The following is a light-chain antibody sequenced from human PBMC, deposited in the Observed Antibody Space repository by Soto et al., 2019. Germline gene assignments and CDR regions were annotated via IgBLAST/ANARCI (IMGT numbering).Light chain of an antibody. CDR2: EVS. V-gene: IGLV2-14*01. Sequence: QSALTQPASVSGSPGQSITISCTGTSSDVGGYKYVSWYQQHPGKAPKLMIYEVSYRPSGVSHRFSGSKSGNTASLTISGLQAEDEADYYCSSYTTTNTLVFGTGTKVTVL. CDR1: SSDVGGYKY. CDR3: SSYTTTNTLV. J-gene: IGLJ1*01.